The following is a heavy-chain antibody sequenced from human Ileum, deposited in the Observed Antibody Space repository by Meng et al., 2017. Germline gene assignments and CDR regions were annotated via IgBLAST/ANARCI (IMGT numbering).Heavy chain of an antibody. V-gene: IGHV4-34*01. Sequence: VYRQQARSGLLYSWETLSLTCAVYGGSFSSYYWSWIRKPPGKGLEWIGEINHSGSTNYNPSLKSRVTISVDTSKNQFSLKLSSVTAADTAVYYCARGGPWFDPWGQGTLVTVSS. CDR2: INHSGST. CDR3: ARGGPWFDP. J-gene: IGHJ5*02. CDR1: GGSFSSYY.